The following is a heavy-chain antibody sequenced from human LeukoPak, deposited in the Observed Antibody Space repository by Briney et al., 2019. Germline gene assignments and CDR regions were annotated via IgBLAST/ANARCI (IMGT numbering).Heavy chain of an antibody. D-gene: IGHD3-22*01. V-gene: IGHV1-69*01. CDR2: IIPIFGTA. CDR1: GGTFSSYA. Sequence: GSSVKVSCKAPGGTFSSYAISWVRQAPGQGLEWMGGIIPIFGTANYAQKFQGRVTITADESTSTAYMELSSLRSEDTAVYYCASSYYYDSSGYYRYWGQGTLVTVSS. CDR3: ASSYYYDSSGYYRY. J-gene: IGHJ4*02.